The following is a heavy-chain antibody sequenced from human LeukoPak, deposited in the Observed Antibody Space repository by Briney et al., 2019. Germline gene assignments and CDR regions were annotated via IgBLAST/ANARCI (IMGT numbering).Heavy chain of an antibody. V-gene: IGHV3-23*01. CDR1: GFTFSSYA. CDR2: ISGSGGST. J-gene: IGHJ5*02. D-gene: IGHD3-3*01. CDR3: AKDVKIRFTNWFDP. Sequence: GGSLRLSCAASGFTFSSYAMSWVRQAPGKGLEWVSAISGSGGSTYYADSVKGRSTISRDNSKNTLYLQMNSLRAEDTAVYYCAKDVKIRFTNWFDPWGQGTLVTVSS.